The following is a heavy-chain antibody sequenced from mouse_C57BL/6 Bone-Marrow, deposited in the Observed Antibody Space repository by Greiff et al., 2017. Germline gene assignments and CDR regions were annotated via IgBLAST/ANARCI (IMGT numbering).Heavy chain of an antibody. J-gene: IGHJ2*01. V-gene: IGHV1-50*01. CDR3: ARQESY. CDR1: GYTFTSYW. CDR2: IDPSDSYT. Sequence: QVQLQQPGAELVKPGASVKLSCKASGYTFTSYWMQWVKQRPGQGLEWIGEIDPSDSYTNYHQKFKGKATLTVDTSSSTAYLQLSSLTSEDSAVYYCARQESYWGQGTTLTVSS.